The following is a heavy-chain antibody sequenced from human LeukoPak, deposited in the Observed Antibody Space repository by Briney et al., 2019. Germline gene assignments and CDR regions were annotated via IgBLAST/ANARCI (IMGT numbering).Heavy chain of an antibody. CDR1: GGSISSSNW. CDR3: ARDHRYYYDSSGYYYYYYMDV. V-gene: IGHV4-4*02. Sequence: SGTLSLTCAVSGGSISSSNWWSWVRQPPGKGLEWIGEIYHSGSTNYNPSLKSRVTISVDKSKNQFSLKLSSVTAADTAVYYCARDHRYYYDSSGYYYYYYMDVWGKGTTVTVSS. D-gene: IGHD3-22*01. CDR2: IYHSGST. J-gene: IGHJ6*03.